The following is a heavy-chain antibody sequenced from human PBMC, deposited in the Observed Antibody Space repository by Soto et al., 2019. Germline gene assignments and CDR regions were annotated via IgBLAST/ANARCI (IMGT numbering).Heavy chain of an antibody. CDR3: ATDPYLVSATRTELPPPDPACDI. CDR2: ISGSGGST. V-gene: IGHV3-23*01. Sequence: EVQLLESGGGLVQPGGSLRLSCAASGFTFSSYAMSWVRQAPGKGLEWVSAISGSGGSTYYADSVKGRFTISRDNSNNTLYLQMTSLRAEDTSVSYSATDPYLVSATRTELPPPDPACDICGQGTRVTVSS. D-gene: IGHD2-15*01. J-gene: IGHJ3*02. CDR1: GFTFSSYA.